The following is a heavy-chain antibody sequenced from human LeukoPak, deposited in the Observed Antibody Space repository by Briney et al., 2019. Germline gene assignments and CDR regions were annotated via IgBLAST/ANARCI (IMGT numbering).Heavy chain of an antibody. CDR1: GFTFDTYN. CDR3: AREGSTMVRGVIE. Sequence: GGSLRPSCAASGFTFDTYNSNWVRQAPGKGLEWVATIRSYSSYIHYGDSVKGRFTISRDDAERSLYLQMNSLRAEDTAVYYCAREGSTMVRGVIEWGQGTLVTVSS. D-gene: IGHD3-10*01. CDR2: IRSYSSYI. V-gene: IGHV3-21*01. J-gene: IGHJ4*02.